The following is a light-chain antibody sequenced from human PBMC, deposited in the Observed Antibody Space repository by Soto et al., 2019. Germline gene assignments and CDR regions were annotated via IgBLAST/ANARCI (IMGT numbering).Light chain of an antibody. CDR3: NSFTSSNSLPYV. CDR2: EVS. CDR1: DSDIGSYNY. V-gene: IGLV2-14*01. Sequence: QSALTQPASVSGSSGQSITISCSGTDSDIGSYNYVSWYQQHPGRAPKLIVFEVSNRPSGISDRFSGSKSGNTASLTISGLQTEDEAVYYCNSFTSSNSLPYVFGTGTKVIVL. J-gene: IGLJ1*01.